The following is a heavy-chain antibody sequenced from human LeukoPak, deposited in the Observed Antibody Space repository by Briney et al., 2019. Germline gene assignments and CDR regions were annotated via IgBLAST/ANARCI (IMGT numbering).Heavy chain of an antibody. V-gene: IGHV4-59*08. D-gene: IGHD2-15*01. J-gene: IGHJ6*01. CDR3: ARVGGGNYYYYGMDV. CDR2: IYYSGST. Sequence: PSETLSLTCTVSGGSISSYYWSWIRQPPGKGLEWIGYIYYSGSTNYNPSLKSLVTISVDTSKNQFSLRLSSVTAGDTAVYYCARVGGGNYYYYGMDVWGQGTTVTVSS. CDR1: GGSISSYY.